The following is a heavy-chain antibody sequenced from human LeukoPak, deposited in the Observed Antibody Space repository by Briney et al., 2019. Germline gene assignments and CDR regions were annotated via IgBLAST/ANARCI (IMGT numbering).Heavy chain of an antibody. J-gene: IGHJ4*02. V-gene: IGHV3-21*01. CDR1: GFTVSSSY. Sequence: GGSLRLSCAASGFTVSSSYMSWVRQAPGKGLEWVSSISSSSSYIYYADSVKGRFTISRDNAKNSLYLQMNSLRAEDTAVYYCARDGIMITFGGVIVISGIDYWGQGTLVTVSS. CDR2: ISSSSSYI. CDR3: ARDGIMITFGGVIVISGIDY. D-gene: IGHD3-16*02.